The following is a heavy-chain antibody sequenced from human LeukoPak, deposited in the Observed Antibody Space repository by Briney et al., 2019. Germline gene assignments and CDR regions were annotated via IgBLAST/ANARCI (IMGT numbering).Heavy chain of an antibody. J-gene: IGHJ4*02. V-gene: IGHV3-7*01. CDR2: IKQDGSEK. CDR1: GFTFSSYW. D-gene: IGHD3-3*01. CDR3: AKQEYDFWSSYLY. Sequence: GGSLRLSCAASGFTFSSYWMSWVRQAPGKGLEWVANIKQDGSEKYYVDSVKGRFTISRDNSKNTLYLQMNSLRAEDTAVYYCAKQEYDFWSSYLYWGQGTLVTVSS.